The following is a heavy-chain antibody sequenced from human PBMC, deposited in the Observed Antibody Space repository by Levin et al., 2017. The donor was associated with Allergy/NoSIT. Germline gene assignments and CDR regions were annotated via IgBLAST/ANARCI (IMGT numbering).Heavy chain of an antibody. CDR2: ISYDGSNK. D-gene: IGHD3-22*01. V-gene: IGHV3-30*18. CDR3: AKDRYYDSSGLSLVYYYGMDV. J-gene: IGHJ6*02. Sequence: PGESLKISCAASGFTFSSYGMHWVRQAPGKGLEWVAVISYDGSNKYYADSVKGRFTISRDNSKNTLYLQMNSLRAEDTAVYYCAKDRYYDSSGLSLVYYYGMDVWGQGTTVTVSS. CDR1: GFTFSSYG.